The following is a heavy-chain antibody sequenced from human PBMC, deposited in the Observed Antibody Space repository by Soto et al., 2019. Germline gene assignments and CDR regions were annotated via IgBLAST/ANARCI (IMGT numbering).Heavy chain of an antibody. J-gene: IGHJ1*01. Sequence: ASVKVSCKASGYTFTSYGISWVRQAPGQGLEWMGWMNPNSGNTGYAQNFQGRVTMTTDTSTSTAYMELRSLRSEDTAVYYCASDTVDCGGDCFPEYFQHWGQGTLVTVSS. V-gene: IGHV1-18*01. D-gene: IGHD2-21*02. CDR3: ASDTVDCGGDCFPEYFQH. CDR2: MNPNSGNT. CDR1: GYTFTSYG.